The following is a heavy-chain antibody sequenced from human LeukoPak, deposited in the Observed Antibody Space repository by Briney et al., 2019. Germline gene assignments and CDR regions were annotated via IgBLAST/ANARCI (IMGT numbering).Heavy chain of an antibody. D-gene: IGHD5-18*01. CDR3: ARDQGDNSYGYYAIWYAFDV. CDR2: IVPILGIA. J-gene: IGHJ3*01. CDR1: GGTFNNYA. V-gene: IGHV1-69*04. Sequence: ASVKVSCKASGGTFNNYASSWVRPAPGQGLEWMGRIVPILGIANYAQEFQGRLIITADKATSSAYMELSSLRSEDTAVYYCARDQGDNSYGYYAIWYAFDVWGQGTMVTVSS.